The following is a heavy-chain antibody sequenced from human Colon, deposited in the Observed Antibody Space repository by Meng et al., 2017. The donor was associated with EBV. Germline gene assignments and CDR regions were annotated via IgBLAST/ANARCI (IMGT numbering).Heavy chain of an antibody. D-gene: IGHD4-17*01. Sequence: QVQLQESGPGLVKPSXXLSLTCDVSGGSIRNDQGWSWVRQAPGKGLEWIGEIYHSGRTNYNPSVKSRVSMSVDKSQNHFSLRLSSVTAADTAVYYCTTLYGDSISWGQGTLVTVSS. CDR3: TTLYGDSIS. CDR1: GGSIRNDQG. V-gene: IGHV4-4*02. J-gene: IGHJ4*02. CDR2: IYHSGRT.